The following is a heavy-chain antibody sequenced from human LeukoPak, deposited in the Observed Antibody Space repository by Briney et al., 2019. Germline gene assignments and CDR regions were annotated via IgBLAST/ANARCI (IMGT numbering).Heavy chain of an antibody. CDR3: ARSPSWGYYDSSAYYFDY. Sequence: SETLSLTCAVSGGSISSGGYSWSWIRQPPGKGLEWIGYIYYSGSTNYNPSLKSRVTISVDTSKNQFSLKLSSVTAADTAVYYCARSPSWGYYDSSAYYFDYWGQGTLVTVSS. V-gene: IGHV4-61*08. J-gene: IGHJ4*02. D-gene: IGHD3-22*01. CDR1: GGSISSGGYS. CDR2: IYYSGST.